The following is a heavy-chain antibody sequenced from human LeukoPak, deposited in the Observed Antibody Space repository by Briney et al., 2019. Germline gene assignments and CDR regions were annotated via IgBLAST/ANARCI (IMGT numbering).Heavy chain of an antibody. J-gene: IGHJ4*02. D-gene: IGHD3-22*01. Sequence: SVKVSCKASGGTFSSYAISWVRQAPGQGLEWMGGIIPIFGTANYAQKFQGRVTITTDESTSTAYMELCSLRSEDTAVYYCARARGGNHYYDSSGYFDYWGQGTLVTVSS. CDR2: IIPIFGTA. CDR1: GGTFSSYA. CDR3: ARARGGNHYYDSSGYFDY. V-gene: IGHV1-69*05.